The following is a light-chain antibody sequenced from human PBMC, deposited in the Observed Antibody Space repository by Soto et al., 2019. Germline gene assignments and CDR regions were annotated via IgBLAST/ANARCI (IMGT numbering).Light chain of an antibody. CDR2: EVS. V-gene: IGLV2-8*01. Sequence: QSVLTQPPSSSGSPGQSVTISCTGTSSDVGGYNYVSWYQQHPGKAPKPMIYEVSKRPSGVPDRFSGSKSGNTASLTVSGLQPEDEADYYCSSYAGSHQSVLGTGTKVTVL. CDR3: SSYAGSHQSV. CDR1: SSDVGGYNY. J-gene: IGLJ1*01.